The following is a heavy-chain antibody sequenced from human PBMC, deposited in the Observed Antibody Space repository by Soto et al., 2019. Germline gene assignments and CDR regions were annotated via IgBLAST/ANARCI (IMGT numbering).Heavy chain of an antibody. Sequence: SETLSLTCIVSGGSISSSSYYWGWIRQPPGKGLEWIGSIYYSGSTYYNPSLKSRVTISVDTSKNQFSLKLSSVTAADTAVFYCVRHRARNWFDPWGQGTLVT. CDR3: VRHRARNWFDP. V-gene: IGHV4-39*01. D-gene: IGHD6-6*01. CDR1: GGSISSSSYY. J-gene: IGHJ5*02. CDR2: IYYSGST.